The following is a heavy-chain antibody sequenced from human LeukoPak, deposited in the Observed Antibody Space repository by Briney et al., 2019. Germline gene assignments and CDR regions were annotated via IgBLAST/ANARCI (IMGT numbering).Heavy chain of an antibody. CDR2: MNPNSGNT. D-gene: IGHD2-2*01. CDR1: GYTFTSYD. Sequence: ASVKVSCKASGYTFTSYDINWVRQATGQGLEWMGWMNPNSGNTGYARKFQGRVTMTRNTSISTAYMELSSLRSEDTAVYYCARANFLYCSSASCLFDYWGQGTLVTVSS. CDR3: ARANFLYCSSASCLFDY. V-gene: IGHV1-8*01. J-gene: IGHJ4*02.